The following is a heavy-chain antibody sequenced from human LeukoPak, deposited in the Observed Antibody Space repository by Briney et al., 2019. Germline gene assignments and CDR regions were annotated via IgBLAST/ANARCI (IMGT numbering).Heavy chain of an antibody. CDR1: GGSFSGYY. CDR3: ARDNKAAAGLSFSRYYGMDV. CDR2: INHSGST. J-gene: IGHJ6*02. D-gene: IGHD6-13*01. V-gene: IGHV4-34*01. Sequence: PSETLSLTCAVYGGSFSGYYWSWIRQPPGKGLEWIGEINHSGSTNYNPSLKSRVTMSVDTSKNQFSLKLSSVTAADTAVYYCARDNKAAAGLSFSRYYGMDVWGQGTTVTVSS.